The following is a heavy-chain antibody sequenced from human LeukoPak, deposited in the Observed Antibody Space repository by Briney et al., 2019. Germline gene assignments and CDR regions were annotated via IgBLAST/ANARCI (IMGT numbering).Heavy chain of an antibody. Sequence: GGSLRLSCAASGFTFNNYGMHWVRQAPGKGLEWVALISYDGSNKYYADSVRGRFTISRDNSKNTLYLQMNSLKPEDTAVYYCAKEAYSSGWYGAFDIWGQGTMVTVSS. CDR3: AKEAYSSGWYGAFDI. J-gene: IGHJ3*02. CDR2: ISYDGSNK. V-gene: IGHV3-30*18. CDR1: GFTFNNYG. D-gene: IGHD6-19*01.